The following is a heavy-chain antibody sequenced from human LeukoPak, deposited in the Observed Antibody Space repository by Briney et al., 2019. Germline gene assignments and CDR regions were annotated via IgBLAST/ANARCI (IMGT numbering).Heavy chain of an antibody. V-gene: IGHV4-39*01. CDR1: GGSISGSSYF. CDR2: IYYSGNT. CDR3: ARLKEGIDY. Sequence: SETLSLTCAVSGGSISGSSYFWGWIRQPPGKGLEWIGSIYYSGNTYYNPSLKGRVTISVDTSKNQFSLKLSSVPAADTAVYYCARLKEGIDYWGQGTLVTVSS. J-gene: IGHJ4*02. D-gene: IGHD3-10*01.